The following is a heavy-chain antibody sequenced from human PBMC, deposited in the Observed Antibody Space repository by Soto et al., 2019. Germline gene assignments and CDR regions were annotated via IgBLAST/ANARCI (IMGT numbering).Heavy chain of an antibody. J-gene: IGHJ4*02. D-gene: IGHD3-10*01. Sequence: SETLSLTCTVSGGSISSYYWSWIRQPPGKGLEWIGYIYYSGSTNYNPSLKSRVTISVDTSKNQFSLKLSSVTAADTAVYYCARSLMVRGVIGFDYWGQGTLVTVSS. V-gene: IGHV4-59*01. CDR3: ARSLMVRGVIGFDY. CDR1: GGSISSYY. CDR2: IYYSGST.